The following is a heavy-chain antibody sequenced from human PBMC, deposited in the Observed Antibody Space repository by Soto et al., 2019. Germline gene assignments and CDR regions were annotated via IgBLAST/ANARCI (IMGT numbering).Heavy chain of an antibody. Sequence: QPPGKGLEWIGYIYYSGSTNYNPSLKSRVTISVDTSKNQFSLKLSSVTAADTAVYYCARRGSDCSGGSCYPGWFDPWGQGTLVTVS. D-gene: IGHD2-15*01. V-gene: IGHV4-59*08. CDR2: IYYSGST. CDR3: ARRGSDCSGGSCYPGWFDP. J-gene: IGHJ5*02.